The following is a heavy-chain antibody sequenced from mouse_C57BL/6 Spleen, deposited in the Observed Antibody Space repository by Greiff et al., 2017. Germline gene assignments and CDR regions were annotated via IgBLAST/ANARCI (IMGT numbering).Heavy chain of an antibody. D-gene: IGHD1-1*01. J-gene: IGHJ3*01. Sequence: QVQLQQPGAELVKPGASVKLSCKASGYTFTSYWMHWVKQRPGQGLEWIGMIHPNSGSTNYNEKFKSNATLTVDKSSSTAYMQLSSLTSADSAVYYCARPGSSYWFAYWGQGTLVTVSA. V-gene: IGHV1-64*01. CDR1: GYTFTSYW. CDR2: IHPNSGST. CDR3: ARPGSSYWFAY.